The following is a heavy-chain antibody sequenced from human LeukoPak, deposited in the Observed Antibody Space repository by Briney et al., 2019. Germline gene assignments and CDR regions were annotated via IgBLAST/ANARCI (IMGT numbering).Heavy chain of an antibody. CDR1: GGSISSSSYY. CDR3: ARQDCSSTRCYSWFDP. D-gene: IGHD2-2*02. V-gene: IGHV4-39*01. Sequence: SETLSLTCTVSGGSISSSSYYWGWIRQPPGKGLEWIGSFYYSGSTFYNPSLKSRVTISADTSKHQFSLKVTSVTAADTGVYYCARQDCSSTRCYSWFDPWGRGTLVTVSS. CDR2: FYYSGST. J-gene: IGHJ5*02.